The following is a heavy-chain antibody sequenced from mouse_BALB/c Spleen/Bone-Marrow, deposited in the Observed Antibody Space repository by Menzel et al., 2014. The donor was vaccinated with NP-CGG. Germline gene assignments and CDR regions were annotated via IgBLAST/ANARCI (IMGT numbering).Heavy chain of an antibody. CDR2: ISSGGDNT. Sequence: EVKVVESGGGLVEPGGSLKLSCAASGFAFSSYDMSWVRQTPEKRLEWVAFISSGGDNTYYPDTVKGRFTISRDNAKNTLYLQMSSLKSEDTAKYYCARHTLYYYPSDYWGQGTTLTVSS. CDR1: GFAFSSYD. J-gene: IGHJ2*01. CDR3: ARHTLYYYPSDY. V-gene: IGHV5-12-1*01. D-gene: IGHD1-1*01.